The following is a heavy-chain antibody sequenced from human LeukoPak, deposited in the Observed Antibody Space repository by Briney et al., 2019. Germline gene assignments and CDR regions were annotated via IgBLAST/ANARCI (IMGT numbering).Heavy chain of an antibody. V-gene: IGHV3-74*01. Sequence: GGSLRLSYAAYGFSFSTHWMHWVRQAPGKGLVYVAQINSDGSGTAYADSVKGRFTISRDNAKNTLYLEMSSLRAEGTAVYYCGSLTVVAKDHWGQGTLVTVSS. CDR1: GFSFSTHW. D-gene: IGHD3-22*01. J-gene: IGHJ4*02. CDR2: INSDGSGT. CDR3: GSLTVVAKDH.